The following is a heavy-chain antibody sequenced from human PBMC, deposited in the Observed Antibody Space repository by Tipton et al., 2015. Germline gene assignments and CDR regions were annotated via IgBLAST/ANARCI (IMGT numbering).Heavy chain of an antibody. Sequence: QLVQSGAEVKKPGESLKISCKASGYSFTTYWIAWVRQMPGKGLEWMGIIYPDDSDTRYSPSFRGQVTISADRSINTAYLEWSSLKASDTAMYYCARSSPRVVVPATADGVFDIWGQGTLVTVSS. J-gene: IGHJ3*02. CDR3: ARSSPRVVVPATADGVFDI. V-gene: IGHV5-51*01. CDR2: IYPDDSDT. D-gene: IGHD2-2*01. CDR1: GYSFTTYW.